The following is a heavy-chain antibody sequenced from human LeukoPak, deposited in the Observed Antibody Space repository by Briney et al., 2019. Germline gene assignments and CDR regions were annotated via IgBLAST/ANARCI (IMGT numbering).Heavy chain of an antibody. CDR1: GDTVSSNSAA. V-gene: IGHV6-1*01. Sequence: SQTLSLTCDISGDTVSSNSAAWNWIRQSPSRGLEWLGRTYYRSKWYYDDAVSVKSRITISPDTSKSQFSLQLNSVTADDTAVYYCARGFALDFWGQGTMVTVSS. J-gene: IGHJ3*01. CDR3: ARGFALDF. CDR2: TYYRSKWYY.